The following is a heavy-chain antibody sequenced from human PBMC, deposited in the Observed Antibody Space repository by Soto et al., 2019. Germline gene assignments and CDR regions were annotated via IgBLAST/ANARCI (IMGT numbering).Heavy chain of an antibody. CDR3: ARHEVLETYYYDSSGSYYFDY. D-gene: IGHD3-22*01. CDR2: IYPGDSDT. CDR1: GYSFTSYW. J-gene: IGHJ4*02. V-gene: IGHV5-51*01. Sequence: GESLKISCKGSGYSFTSYWIGWVRQMPGKGLEWMGIIYPGDSDTRYSPSFQGQVTISADKSISTAYLQWSSLKASDTAMYYCARHEVLETYYYDSSGSYYFDYWGQGTLVTVSS.